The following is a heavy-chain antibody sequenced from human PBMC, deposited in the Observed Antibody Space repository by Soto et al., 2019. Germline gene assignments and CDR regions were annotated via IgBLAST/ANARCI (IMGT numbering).Heavy chain of an antibody. CDR3: AKGAGEAVAGGRNDAFDI. D-gene: IGHD6-19*01. CDR1: GFTFDDYA. V-gene: IGHV3-9*01. Sequence: GGSLRLSCAASGFTFDDYAMHWVRQAPGKGLEWVSGISWNSGSIGYADSVKGRFTISRDNAKNSLYLQMNRLRAEDTALYYCAKGAGEAVAGGRNDAFDIWGQGTMVTVSS. J-gene: IGHJ3*02. CDR2: ISWNSGSI.